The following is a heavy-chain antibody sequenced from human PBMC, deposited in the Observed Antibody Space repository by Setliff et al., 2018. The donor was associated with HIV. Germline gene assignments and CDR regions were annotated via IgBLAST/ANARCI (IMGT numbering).Heavy chain of an antibody. Sequence: LSLTCTVSGGSISSHYWSWVRQAPGKGLEWVSVFGGSGATYYADSVKGRFTISKDTSKNTLYLQMNSLRVEDTAVYYCAKEAGFQRPFDYWGQGTLVTVSS. CDR1: GGSISSHY. V-gene: IGHV3-53*01. D-gene: IGHD2-2*01. CDR2: FGGSGAT. CDR3: AKEAGFQRPFDY. J-gene: IGHJ4*02.